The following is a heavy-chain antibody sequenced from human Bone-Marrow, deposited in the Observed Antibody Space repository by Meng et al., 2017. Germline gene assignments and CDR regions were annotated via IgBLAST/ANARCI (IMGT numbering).Heavy chain of an antibody. CDR1: GFTVSSNY. Sequence: EVQLVESGGGLVKPGGSLRLSCAASGFTVSSNYMSWVRQAPGKGLEWVSVIYSGGTTYYADSVKGRFTISRDNSKNTLYLQMNSLRAEDTAVYYCAREGVEQQLVRSYWGQGTLVTVSS. CDR2: IYSGGTT. D-gene: IGHD6-13*01. J-gene: IGHJ4*02. CDR3: AREGVEQQLVRSY. V-gene: IGHV3-66*01.